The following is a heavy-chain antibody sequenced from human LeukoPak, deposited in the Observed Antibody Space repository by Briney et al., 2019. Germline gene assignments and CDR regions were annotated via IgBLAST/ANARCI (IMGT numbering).Heavy chain of an antibody. J-gene: IGHJ4*02. CDR3: ARSGGYCSSSSCYDFDY. CDR1: GGSFSSYY. CDR2: IYTSGST. D-gene: IGHD2-2*01. V-gene: IGHV4-4*07. Sequence: PSETLSLTCTVSGGSFSSYYWSWIRQPAGKGLEWIGRIYTSGSTNYNPSLKSRVTMSVDTSKTQFSLKLSSVTAADTAVYYCARSGGYCSSSSCYDFDYWGQGTLVSVSS.